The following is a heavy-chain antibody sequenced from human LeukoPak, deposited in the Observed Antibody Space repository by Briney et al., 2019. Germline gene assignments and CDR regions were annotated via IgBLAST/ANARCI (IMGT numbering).Heavy chain of an antibody. CDR1: GGYISTYF. Sequence: SETLSLTCTVSGGYISTYFWSWIRQSPGKGLEWIGYIYYSGSTNYNPSLKSRVTISVDTSKNQFSLKLSSVTAADTAVYYCARGVLAYCGGDCYPHLDYWGQGTLVTVSS. J-gene: IGHJ4*02. CDR2: IYYSGST. D-gene: IGHD2-21*02. V-gene: IGHV4-59*01. CDR3: ARGVLAYCGGDCYPHLDY.